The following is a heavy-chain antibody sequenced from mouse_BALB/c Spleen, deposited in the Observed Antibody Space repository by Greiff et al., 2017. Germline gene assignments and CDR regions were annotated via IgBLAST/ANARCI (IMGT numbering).Heavy chain of an antibody. J-gene: IGHJ1*01. CDR3: AYDYYGSSYWYFDV. V-gene: IGHV14-3*02. CDR2: IDPANGNT. Sequence: VQLQQSGAELVKPGASVKLSCTASGFNIKDTYMHWVKQRPEQGLEWIGRIDPANGNTKYDPKFQGKATITADTSSNTAYLQLSSLTSEDTAVYYCAYDYYGSSYWYFDVWGAGTTVTVSS. CDR1: GFNIKDTY. D-gene: IGHD1-1*01.